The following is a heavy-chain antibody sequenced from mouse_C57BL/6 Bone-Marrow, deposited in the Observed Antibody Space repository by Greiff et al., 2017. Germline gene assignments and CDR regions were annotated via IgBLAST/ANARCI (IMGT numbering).Heavy chain of an antibody. Sequence: GQVVESGGGLVQPGGSLKLSCAASGFTFSDYGMAWVRQAPRKGPEWVAFISNLAYSIYYADTVTGRFTISGENAQNTLYLEMSSLRSEDTAMYYCARRGYGYYAMDYWGQGTSVTVSS. CDR1: GFTFSDYG. J-gene: IGHJ4*01. D-gene: IGHD2-2*01. CDR3: ARRGYGYYAMDY. CDR2: ISNLAYSI. V-gene: IGHV5-15*04.